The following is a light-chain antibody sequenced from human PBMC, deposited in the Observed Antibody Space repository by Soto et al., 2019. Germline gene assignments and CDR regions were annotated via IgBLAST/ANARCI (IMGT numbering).Light chain of an antibody. Sequence: EIVWTQSPGTLSLSPGERATLSCRASQSVSSNYLGWYQQKPGQAPRLLIYAASSRATGIPDRFSGSGSGTDFTLTISRLEPEDFAVYFCQQYGSSPWTFGQGTKVEIK. CDR1: QSVSSNY. CDR3: QQYGSSPWT. V-gene: IGKV3-20*01. CDR2: AAS. J-gene: IGKJ1*01.